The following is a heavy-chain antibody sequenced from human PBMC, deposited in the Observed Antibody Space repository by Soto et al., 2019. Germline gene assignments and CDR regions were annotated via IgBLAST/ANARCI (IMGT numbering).Heavy chain of an antibody. Sequence: SVKVSCKASGGTFSSYAISWVRQAPGQGLEWMGGIIPIFGTANYAQKFQGRVTITADESTSTAYMELSSLRSEDTAVYYCARANGVAARPSMEMDVWGQGTTVTVSS. CDR1: GGTFSSYA. CDR3: ARANGVAARPSMEMDV. J-gene: IGHJ6*02. V-gene: IGHV1-69*13. CDR2: IIPIFGTA. D-gene: IGHD6-6*01.